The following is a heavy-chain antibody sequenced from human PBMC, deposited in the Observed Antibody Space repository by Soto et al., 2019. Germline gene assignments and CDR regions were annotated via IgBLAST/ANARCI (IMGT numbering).Heavy chain of an antibody. CDR2: INSDGSSI. V-gene: IGHV3-74*01. CDR1: GFTFSSYW. Sequence: EVQLVESGGGLVQPGGSLRLSCAASGFTFSSYWMHWVRQAPGKGLVWVSRINSDGSSISYADSVKGRFTISRDNAKNTLYLQMNSVRVEDKAVYYCARETGYSSGWRQDYWGQGTLVAVSS. J-gene: IGHJ4*02. D-gene: IGHD6-19*01. CDR3: ARETGYSSGWRQDY.